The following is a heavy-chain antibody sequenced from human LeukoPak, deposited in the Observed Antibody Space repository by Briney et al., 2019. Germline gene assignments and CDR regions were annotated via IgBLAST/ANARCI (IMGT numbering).Heavy chain of an antibody. CDR2: MWYDGRNK. D-gene: IGHD6-19*01. CDR3: GRSSGWLVDS. V-gene: IGHV3-33*03. Sequence: PGGSLRLSCAASGFTLSSFGMVWVRQAPGKGLEWVTLMWYDGRNKYYADSVKGRFTISRDNAKNTLYLQMNSLRAEDTAVYYCGRSSGWLVDSWGQGALVTVSS. J-gene: IGHJ4*02. CDR1: GFTLSSFG.